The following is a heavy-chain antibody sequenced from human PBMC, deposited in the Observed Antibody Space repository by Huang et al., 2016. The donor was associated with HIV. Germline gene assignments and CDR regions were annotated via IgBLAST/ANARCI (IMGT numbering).Heavy chain of an antibody. CDR2: ISNDGRNK. Sequence: QVQLVESGGGLFQPGRSLRLSCAASGFTFTNYAIHWVRQAPGKGLEWVAVISNDGRNKIYADSVKGRFTISRDNSKSTLYLLMNSLRVDDTALYYCARSAVPGDGDWFDPWGQGTLVTVSS. D-gene: IGHD6-19*01. CDR3: ARSAVPGDGDWFDP. V-gene: IGHV3-30*04. CDR1: GFTFTNYA. J-gene: IGHJ5*02.